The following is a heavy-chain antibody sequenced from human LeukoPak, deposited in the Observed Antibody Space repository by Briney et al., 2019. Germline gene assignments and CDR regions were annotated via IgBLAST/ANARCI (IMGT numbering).Heavy chain of an antibody. CDR3: ARDAHWLKGYFDS. CDR2: INTDGSST. V-gene: IGHV3-74*03. J-gene: IGHJ4*02. D-gene: IGHD3-16*01. CDR1: GFTFSSYW. Sequence: GGSLRLSCAASGFTFSSYWMHWVRQAPGKGLVWVSRINTDGSSTTYADSVKGRFTISRDNAKNTLYLQMNSLRVEDTAVYYCARDAHWLKGYFDSWGQGTLVTVSS.